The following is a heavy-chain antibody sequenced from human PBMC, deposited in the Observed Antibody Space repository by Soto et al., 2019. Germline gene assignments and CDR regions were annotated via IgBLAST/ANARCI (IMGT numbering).Heavy chain of an antibody. CDR2: IKSKPDDGIA. CDR1: GFTFSYAW. V-gene: IGHV3-15*07. Sequence: PGGSLRLSCAASGFTFSYAWMNWVRQAPGKGLEWVGRIKSKPDDGIAEYAAPVKGRFTISRDDSKNTLYLQMNSLKTEDTAMYYCTTGSWYSYALDYWGQGTLVTVSS. CDR3: TTGSWYSYALDY. D-gene: IGHD5-18*01. J-gene: IGHJ4*02.